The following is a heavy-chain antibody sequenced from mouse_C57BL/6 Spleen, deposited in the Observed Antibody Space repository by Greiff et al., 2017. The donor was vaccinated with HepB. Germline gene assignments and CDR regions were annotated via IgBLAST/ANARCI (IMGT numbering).Heavy chain of an antibody. J-gene: IGHJ4*01. Sequence: VQLKESGGGLVKPGGSLKLSCAASGFTFSSYAMSWVRQTPEKRLEWVATISDGGSYTYYPDNVKGRFTISRDNAKNNLYLQMSHLKSEDTAMYYCARGYYYGSTMDYWGQGTSVTVSS. CDR1: GFTFSSYA. V-gene: IGHV5-4*01. CDR2: ISDGGSYT. CDR3: ARGYYYGSTMDY. D-gene: IGHD1-1*01.